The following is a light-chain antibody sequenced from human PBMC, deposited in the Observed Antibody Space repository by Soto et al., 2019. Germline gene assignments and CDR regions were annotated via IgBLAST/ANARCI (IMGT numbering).Light chain of an antibody. J-gene: IGLJ1*01. Sequence: QSVLTQPASVSGYPGQSITISCTGRSSDVGGYNYVSWCQQHPGKAPKFMIYEVSRRPSGVSNRFSGSKSGNTASLTVSGLQAEEEADYYCSSYTTSNTYVFGTGTKVTVL. CDR1: SSDVGGYNY. V-gene: IGLV2-14*01. CDR3: SSYTTSNTYV. CDR2: EVS.